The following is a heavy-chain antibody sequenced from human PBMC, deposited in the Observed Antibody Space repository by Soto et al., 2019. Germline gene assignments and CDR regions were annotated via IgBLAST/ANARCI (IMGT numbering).Heavy chain of an antibody. CDR1: GESFSDFA. V-gene: IGHV1-69*19. D-gene: IGHD3-10*01. J-gene: IGHJ6*02. CDR2: IIPMSGTP. CDR3: AITPGGSHHALYLMDV. Sequence: QVQLVQSGAEVRKPGSSVKVSCKSSGESFSDFAISWVRQAPGKGLEWMGGIIPMSGTPNYAQRFQGRVLNTADVSAKTAYMDLTNLRYEDTAVYYCAITPGGSHHALYLMDVWGQGTTVTVSS.